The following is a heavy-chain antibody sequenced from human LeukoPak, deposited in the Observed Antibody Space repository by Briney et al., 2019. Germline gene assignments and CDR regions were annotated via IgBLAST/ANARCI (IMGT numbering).Heavy chain of an antibody. D-gene: IGHD1-1*01. CDR1: GFTVGSHY. CDR2: IYSRGSI. Sequence: TGGSLRPSCVASGFTVGSHYMSWVRQAPGKGLDWVSIIYSRGSIYYADSVKGRFTISRDSSNNTLFLQVTYLKAEDTALYYCARGVRDWYDGAYDLWGQGTMVAVSS. V-gene: IGHV3-66*01. J-gene: IGHJ3*01. CDR3: ARGVRDWYDGAYDL.